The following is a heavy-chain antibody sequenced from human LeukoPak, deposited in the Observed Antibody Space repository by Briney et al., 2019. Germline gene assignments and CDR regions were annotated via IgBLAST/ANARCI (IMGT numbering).Heavy chain of an antibody. V-gene: IGHV4-39*01. Sequence: SETLSLTCTVSGGSISSSSYYWGWIRQPPGKGLEWIGSIYYSGSTYYNPSLKSRVTISVDTSKNQFSLKLSSVTAADTAVYYCARTPPELDAFDIWGQGTMVTVSS. D-gene: IGHD1-14*01. CDR2: IYYSGST. CDR3: ARTPPELDAFDI. J-gene: IGHJ3*02. CDR1: GGSISSSSYY.